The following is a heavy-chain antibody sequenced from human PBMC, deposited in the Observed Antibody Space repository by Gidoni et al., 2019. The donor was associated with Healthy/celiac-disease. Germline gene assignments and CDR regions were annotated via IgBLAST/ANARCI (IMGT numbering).Heavy chain of an antibody. J-gene: IGHJ3*02. Sequence: SPSFQGHVTISADKSISTAYLQWSSLKASDTAMYYCARLSGIAAADPEGAFDIWGQGTMVTVSS. V-gene: IGHV5-10-1*01. D-gene: IGHD6-13*01. CDR3: ARLSGIAAADPEGAFDI.